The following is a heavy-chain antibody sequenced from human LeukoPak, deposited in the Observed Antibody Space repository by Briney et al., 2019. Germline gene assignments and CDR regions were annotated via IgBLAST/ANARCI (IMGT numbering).Heavy chain of an antibody. V-gene: IGHV4-39*07. Sequence: SETLSLTCSVSGGSINSSMYYWGWVRQPPGKGLEWVGSIYYGGSTYHNPSLKSRVTISVDTSKNQFSLNLSSVTAADTAVFYCARGYYYYYLDVWAKGPRSPSP. J-gene: IGHJ6*03. CDR3: ARGYYYYYLDV. CDR1: GGSINSSMYY. CDR2: IYYGGST.